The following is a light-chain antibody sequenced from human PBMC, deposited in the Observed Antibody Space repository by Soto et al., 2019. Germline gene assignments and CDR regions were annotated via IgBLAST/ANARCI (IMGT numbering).Light chain of an antibody. CDR2: DAS. CDR1: QSISKW. V-gene: IGKV1-5*01. Sequence: DIQMTQSPSALSASVGERVTITCRASQSISKWLAWYQQKPGKAPKVLIFDASILESGVPSRFSGSGYGTEFTLTISSLQPDDFATYYCQQYNDYLTWTFGQGTKV. J-gene: IGKJ1*01. CDR3: QQYNDYLTWT.